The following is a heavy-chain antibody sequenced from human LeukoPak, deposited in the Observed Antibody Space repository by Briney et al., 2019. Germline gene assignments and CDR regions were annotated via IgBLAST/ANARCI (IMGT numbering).Heavy chain of an antibody. CDR2: ISSSGSTI. CDR3: ARGTPHYYYYYGMDV. CDR1: GFTFSDYY. J-gene: IGHJ6*02. Sequence: GGSLRLSCATSGFTFSDYYMSWIRQAPGKGLEWVSYISSSGSTIYYADSVKGRFTISRDNAKNSLYLQMNSLRAKDTAVYYCARGTPHYYYYYGMDVWGQGTTVTVSS. V-gene: IGHV3-11*01.